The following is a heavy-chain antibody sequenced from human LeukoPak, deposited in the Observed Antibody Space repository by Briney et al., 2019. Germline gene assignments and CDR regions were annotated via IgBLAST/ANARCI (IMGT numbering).Heavy chain of an antibody. CDR2: ISAGGGST. CDR1: GFTFSSYA. Sequence: GGSLRLSCAASGFTFSSYAMSWVRQAPGKGLEWVSAISAGGGSTYYADSVRGRFTISADKAKNSLYLQMNSLRVEDTAVYYCARDHNYAFDNWGQGTLVSVSS. D-gene: IGHD1-1*01. J-gene: IGHJ4*02. CDR3: ARDHNYAFDN. V-gene: IGHV3-23*01.